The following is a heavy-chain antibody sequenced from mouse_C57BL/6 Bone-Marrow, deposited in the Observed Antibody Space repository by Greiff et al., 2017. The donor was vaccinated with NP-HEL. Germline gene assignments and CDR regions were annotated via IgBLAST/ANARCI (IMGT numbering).Heavy chain of an antibody. Sequence: QVQLQQPGAELVMPGASVKLSCKASGYTFTSYWMHWVKQRPGQGLEWIGEIDPSDSYTNYNQKFKGKSTLTVDKSSSTAYMQLSSLTSEDSAVYDCARDYGSSLYYAMDYWGQGTSVTVAS. D-gene: IGHD1-1*01. V-gene: IGHV1-69*01. CDR2: IDPSDSYT. CDR1: GYTFTSYW. CDR3: ARDYGSSLYYAMDY. J-gene: IGHJ4*01.